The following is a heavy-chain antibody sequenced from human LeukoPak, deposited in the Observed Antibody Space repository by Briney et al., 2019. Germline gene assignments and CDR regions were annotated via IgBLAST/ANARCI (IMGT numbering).Heavy chain of an antibody. CDR3: ARDHCGTSPLTRYCTNGRLDP. CDR1: GYSISSGYY. Sequence: ASETLSLTCTVSGYSISSGYYWGWIRQPPGKGLEWIGSFYDSGNTYYNPSLKSRVTISVDTSKNQFSLKVRSVTAADTAVYYCARDHCGTSPLTRYCTNGRLDPWGQGTLVTVSS. V-gene: IGHV4-38-2*02. CDR2: FYDSGNT. J-gene: IGHJ5*02. D-gene: IGHD2-8*01.